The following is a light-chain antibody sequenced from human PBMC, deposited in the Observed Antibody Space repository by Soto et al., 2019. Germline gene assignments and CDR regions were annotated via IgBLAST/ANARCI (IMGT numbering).Light chain of an antibody. CDR3: QPYDSSLSGYAV. CDR2: GNS. CDR1: SSNIGAGYD. Sequence: QSVLTQPPSVSGAPGQRVTISCTGSSSNIGAGYDVHWYQQLPGTAPKLLIYGNSNRPSGVPDRFSGSKSGTSASLAITGLQAEDEADYYCQPYDSSLSGYAVYGGGTQLTVL. V-gene: IGLV1-40*01. J-gene: IGLJ7*01.